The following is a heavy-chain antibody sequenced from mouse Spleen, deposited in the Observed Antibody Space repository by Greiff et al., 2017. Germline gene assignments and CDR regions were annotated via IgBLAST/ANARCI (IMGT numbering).Heavy chain of an antibody. D-gene: IGHD2-14*01. CDR1: GYTFTSYW. V-gene: IGHV1-50*01. CDR2: IDPSDSYT. Sequence: VQLQQPGAELVKPGASVKLSCKASGYTFTSYWMQWVKQRPGQGLEWIGEIDPSDSYTNYNQKFKGKATLTVDTSSSTAYMQLSSLTSEDSAVYYCARGVLYAMDYWGQGTSGTVSS. CDR3: ARGVLYAMDY. J-gene: IGHJ4*01.